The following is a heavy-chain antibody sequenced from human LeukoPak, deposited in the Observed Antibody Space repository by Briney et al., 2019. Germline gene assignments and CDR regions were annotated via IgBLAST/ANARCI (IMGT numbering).Heavy chain of an antibody. Sequence: GESLKISCEGSGYSFSSYWMGWVRQMPGKGLEWMGIIYPGDSDTRYSPSFQGQVTISADKSISTAYLQWSSLKASDIAMYYCATYNWGFYYFDHWGQGTLVTVSS. D-gene: IGHD3-16*01. V-gene: IGHV5-51*01. CDR2: IYPGDSDT. CDR1: GYSFSSYW. J-gene: IGHJ4*02. CDR3: ATYNWGFYYFDH.